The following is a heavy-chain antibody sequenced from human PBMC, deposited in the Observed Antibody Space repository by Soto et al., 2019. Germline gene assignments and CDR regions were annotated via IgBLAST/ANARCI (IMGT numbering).Heavy chain of an antibody. Sequence: QVQLVQSGAEVKKPGASVKVSCKASGYTFTNYAMHWVRQAPGQRPEWMGWINAGNGNTKFSQRFQGRVTITRDTSANIAYMELSSLTSEDTAVYYRARAGFCSTTSCSDAFDIWGQGTMVTVSS. J-gene: IGHJ3*02. D-gene: IGHD2-2*01. CDR1: GYTFTNYA. CDR2: INAGNGNT. CDR3: ARAGFCSTTSCSDAFDI. V-gene: IGHV1-3*01.